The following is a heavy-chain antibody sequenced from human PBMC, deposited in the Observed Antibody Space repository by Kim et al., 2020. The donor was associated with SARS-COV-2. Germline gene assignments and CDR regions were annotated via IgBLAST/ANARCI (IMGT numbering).Heavy chain of an antibody. CDR1: GFTFSSYG. J-gene: IGHJ4*01. CDR3: AKDVGLLGFGEFNYFDY. D-gene: IGHD3-10*01. CDR2: ISYDGSNK. V-gene: IGHV3-30*18. Sequence: GGSLRLSCAASGFTFSSYGMHWVRQAPGKGLEWVAVISYDGSNKYYADSVKGRFTISRDNSKNTLYLQMNSLRAEDTAVYYCAKDVGLLGFGEFNYFDY.